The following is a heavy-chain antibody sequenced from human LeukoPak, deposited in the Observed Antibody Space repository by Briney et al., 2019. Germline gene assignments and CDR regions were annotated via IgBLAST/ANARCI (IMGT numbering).Heavy chain of an antibody. CDR3: AREATYNYGYELDY. D-gene: IGHD5-18*01. CDR1: GLTYSRYC. V-gene: IGHV3-7*01. Sequence: GGSLRLFCTASGLTYSRYCIRWVRQAPGKGLEWVANIKYDVSEIHYVDSVKGRFTISRDNAENSLYLQMNSLRAEDTAVYYCAREATYNYGYELDYWAQGTLVSVSS. CDR2: IKYDVSEI. J-gene: IGHJ4*02.